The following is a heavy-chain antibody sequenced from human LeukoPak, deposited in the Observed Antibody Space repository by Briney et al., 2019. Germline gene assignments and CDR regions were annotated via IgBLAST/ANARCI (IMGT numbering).Heavy chain of an antibody. V-gene: IGHV3-72*01. J-gene: IGHJ4*02. Sequence: PGGSLRLSCAASGFTFSDHYMDWVRQAPGKGLEWVGRTRNKANSYTTEYAASVKGRFTISRDDSKNSLYLQMNSLKTEDTAVYYCARYIGEIDGFFDYWGQGTLVTVSS. CDR3: ARYIGEIDGFFDY. D-gene: IGHD3-10*01. CDR2: TRNKANSYTT. CDR1: GFTFSDHY.